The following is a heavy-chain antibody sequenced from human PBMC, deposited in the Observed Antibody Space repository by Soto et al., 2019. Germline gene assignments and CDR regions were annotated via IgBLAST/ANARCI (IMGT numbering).Heavy chain of an antibody. J-gene: IGHJ4*02. Sequence: DVQLVESGGDLVKPGGSLRLSCAASGFAFSDASMSWVRQAPGKWLEWVGRIKTKSSGGTTDYSAPVKGRFTISRDDSKSTVYLPMESLKAEDTAVQACTPLASGHYGYDFWGQGTLVTVSS. V-gene: IGHV3-15*01. CDR2: IKTKSSGGTT. D-gene: IGHD3-3*01. CDR3: TPLASGHYGYDF. CDR1: GFAFSDAS.